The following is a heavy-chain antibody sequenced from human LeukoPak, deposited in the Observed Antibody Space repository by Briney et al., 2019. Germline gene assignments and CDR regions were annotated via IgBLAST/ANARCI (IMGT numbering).Heavy chain of an antibody. CDR2: INHSGST. Sequence: SEILSLTCAVYGGSFSGYYWSWIRQPPGKGLEWIGEINHSGSTNYNPSLKSRVTISVDTSKNQFSLKLSSVTAADTAVYYCAREGGSSWYSRDFYYIDVWGKGTTVTVSS. J-gene: IGHJ6*03. D-gene: IGHD6-13*01. V-gene: IGHV4-34*01. CDR3: AREGGSSWYSRDFYYIDV. CDR1: GGSFSGYY.